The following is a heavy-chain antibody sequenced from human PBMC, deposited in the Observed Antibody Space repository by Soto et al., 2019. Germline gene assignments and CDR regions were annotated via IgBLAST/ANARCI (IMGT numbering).Heavy chain of an antibody. CDR2: IYWDDDK. Sequence: QITLKESGPTLVKPTQTLTLTCTFSGFSLSTSGVGVGWIRQPPGKALEWLALIYWDDDKRYSPSLKSRLTITQETSKNQVVLTMTHMDPVHTATYYCAHSGDIVATSYFDYWGQGTLVTVSS. CDR3: AHSGDIVATSYFDY. CDR1: GFSLSTSGVG. V-gene: IGHV2-5*02. J-gene: IGHJ4*02. D-gene: IGHD5-12*01.